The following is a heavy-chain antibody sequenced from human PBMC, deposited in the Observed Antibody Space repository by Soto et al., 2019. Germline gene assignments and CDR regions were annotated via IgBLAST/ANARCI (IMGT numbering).Heavy chain of an antibody. CDR2: IYYSGST. V-gene: IGHV4-31*03. D-gene: IGHD5-18*01. CDR3: AREGPAMGGLDY. J-gene: IGHJ4*02. Sequence: QVQLQESGPGLVKPSQTLSLTCTVSGGSISSGGYYWSWIRQHPGKGLEWIGYIYYSGSTYYNPSLKSRVTISVDPSKNQFSLKLSSVTAADTAVYYGAREGPAMGGLDYWGQGTLVTVSS. CDR1: GGSISSGGYY.